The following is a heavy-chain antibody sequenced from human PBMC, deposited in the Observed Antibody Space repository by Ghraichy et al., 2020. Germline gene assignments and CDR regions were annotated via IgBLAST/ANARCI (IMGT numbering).Heavy chain of an antibody. D-gene: IGHD2-15*01. Sequence: ASVKVSFKASGYNFAKYWMHWVRQAPGQGLEWLGIIKPSEDETTYADKFQGRVTMTRDTSTNTVYMELSSLRSDDTAIYYCAREDNSFDYWGQGTLVTVSS. V-gene: IGHV1-46*01. CDR2: IKPSEDET. CDR1: GYNFAKYW. J-gene: IGHJ4*02. CDR3: AREDNSFDY.